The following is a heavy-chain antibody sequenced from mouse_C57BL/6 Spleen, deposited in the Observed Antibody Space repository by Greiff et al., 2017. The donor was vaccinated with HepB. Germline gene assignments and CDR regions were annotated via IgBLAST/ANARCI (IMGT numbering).Heavy chain of an antibody. V-gene: IGHV1-18*01. CDR2: INPNNGGT. CDR3: AKLGRSWYFDV. J-gene: IGHJ1*03. D-gene: IGHD4-1*01. CDR1: GYTFTDYN. Sequence: EVQLQQSGPELVKPGASVKIPCKASGYTFTDYNMDWVKQSHGKSLEWIGDINPNNGGTIYNQKFKGKATLTVDKSSSTAYMELRSLTSEDTAVYYCAKLGRSWYFDVWGTGTTVTVSS.